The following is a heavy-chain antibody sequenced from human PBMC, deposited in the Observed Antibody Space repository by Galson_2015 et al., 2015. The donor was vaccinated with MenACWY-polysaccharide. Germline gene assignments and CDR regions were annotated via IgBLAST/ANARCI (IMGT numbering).Heavy chain of an antibody. Sequence: SLRLSCAASGFTFSNFWMSWVRQAPGKGLEWVASIKQDGSEKYLVDSVKGRFTISRDNAENSLFLQKNSLRAEDTAVYYCARERWVRGVFFDQWGQGTLVTVSS. D-gene: IGHD3-10*01. CDR1: GFTFSNFW. V-gene: IGHV3-7*01. J-gene: IGHJ4*02. CDR3: ARERWVRGVFFDQ. CDR2: IKQDGSEK.